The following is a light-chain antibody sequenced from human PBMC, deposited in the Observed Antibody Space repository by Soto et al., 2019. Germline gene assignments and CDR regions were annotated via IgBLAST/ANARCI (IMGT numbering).Light chain of an antibody. V-gene: IGKV1-5*01. Sequence: DIQMTQSPSGLSASVGDRFTITCRASQSIGDSLAWYQQKPGKAPYXXISDVSSLERGVPSRFSGSGYGTEFNLTISSMQTDDFATFYCQQYNGYSRTFGQGTKVDIK. CDR2: DVS. CDR1: QSIGDS. J-gene: IGKJ1*01. CDR3: QQYNGYSRT.